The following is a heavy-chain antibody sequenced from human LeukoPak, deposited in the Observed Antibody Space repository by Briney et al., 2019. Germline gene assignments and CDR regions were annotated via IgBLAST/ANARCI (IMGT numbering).Heavy chain of an antibody. CDR2: ISSRSSYI. Sequence: GGSLRLSCAASGFTFSSYAMHWVRQAPGKGLEWVSSISSRSSYIYYADSVKGRLTISRDNAKNSLFLQMNSLRAADTAVYYCARDKEREGTYYDFWSGTSYYYYGMDVWGQGTTVTVSS. V-gene: IGHV3-21*01. D-gene: IGHD3-3*01. J-gene: IGHJ6*02. CDR1: GFTFSSYA. CDR3: ARDKEREGTYYDFWSGTSYYYYGMDV.